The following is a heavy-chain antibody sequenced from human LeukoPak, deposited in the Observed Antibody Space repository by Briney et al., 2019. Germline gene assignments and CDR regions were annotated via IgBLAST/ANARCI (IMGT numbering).Heavy chain of an antibody. V-gene: IGHV4-30-2*05. CDR3: ARDPSITIVYGMDV. Sequence: SETLSLTCTVSGGSISSGGYYWSWIRQPPGKGLEWIGYIYHSGSTYYNPSLKSRVTISVDTSKNQFSLKLSSVTAADTAVYYCARDPSITIVYGMDVWGQGTTVTVSS. CDR1: GGSISSGGYY. D-gene: IGHD3-10*01. CDR2: IYHSGST. J-gene: IGHJ6*02.